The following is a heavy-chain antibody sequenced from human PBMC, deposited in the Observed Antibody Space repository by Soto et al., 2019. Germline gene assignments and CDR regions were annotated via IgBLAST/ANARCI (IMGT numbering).Heavy chain of an antibody. CDR1: GYTFTSYG. V-gene: IGHV1-18*01. CDR2: IRAYNGNT. Sequence: ASVKVSCKASGYTFTSYGISWVRQAPGQGLERMGWIRAYNGNTNYAQKLQGRVTMTTDTSTSTAYMELRSLRSDDTAVYYCARDLIDYDFWSGYYLTPRYYYGMDVWGQGTTVTVS. D-gene: IGHD3-3*01. J-gene: IGHJ6*02. CDR3: ARDLIDYDFWSGYYLTPRYYYGMDV.